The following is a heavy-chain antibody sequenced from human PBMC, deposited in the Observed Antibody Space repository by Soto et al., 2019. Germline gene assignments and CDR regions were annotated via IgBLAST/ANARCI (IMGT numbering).Heavy chain of an antibody. Sequence: VGSLRLSCAASGFTFSDHYMDWVRQAPGKGLEWVGRIRNKANSYTTEYAASVKGRFTISRDDSKNSLYLQMNSLKTEDTAVYYCARGGYCSSTSCHSDYYGMDVWGQGTTVTV. V-gene: IGHV3-72*01. D-gene: IGHD2-2*01. CDR2: IRNKANSYTT. CDR3: ARGGYCSSTSCHSDYYGMDV. CDR1: GFTFSDHY. J-gene: IGHJ6*02.